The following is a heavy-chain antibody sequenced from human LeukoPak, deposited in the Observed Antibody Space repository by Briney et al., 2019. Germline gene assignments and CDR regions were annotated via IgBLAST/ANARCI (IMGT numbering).Heavy chain of an antibody. D-gene: IGHD4-23*01. V-gene: IGHV3-21*01. CDR1: GFTFSSYS. CDR3: ARGTYGGNYDFDY. Sequence: GGSLRLSCAASGFTFSSYSMNWVRQAPGKGLEWVSSISSSSSYIYYADSVKGRFTISRDNAKNSLYLQMNSLRAEDTAVYYCARGTYGGNYDFDYWGQGTLVTVSS. CDR2: ISSSSSYI. J-gene: IGHJ4*02.